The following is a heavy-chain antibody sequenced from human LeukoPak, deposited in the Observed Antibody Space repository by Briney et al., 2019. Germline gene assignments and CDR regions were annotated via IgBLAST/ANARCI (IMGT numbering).Heavy chain of an antibody. J-gene: IGHJ4*02. CDR2: ITNDGSST. Sequence: GGSLRLSCAASGLTFSSHWMHWVRQAPGKGLVWVSRITNDGSSTTYADSVKGRFTISRDNAKNTLFLQMSSLRVEDTAVYYCARGADHGGSYYPDWGQGTLVTVSS. CDR1: GLTFSSHW. CDR3: ARGADHGGSYYPD. D-gene: IGHD3-10*01. V-gene: IGHV3-74*01.